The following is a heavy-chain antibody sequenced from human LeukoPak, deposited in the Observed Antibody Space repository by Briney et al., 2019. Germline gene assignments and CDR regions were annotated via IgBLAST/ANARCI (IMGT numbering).Heavy chain of an antibody. CDR1: GGSISNSSYY. V-gene: IGHV4-39*01. Sequence: SETLSLTCTVSGGSISNSSYYWGWIRQPPGKGLEWIGSIYYSGSTYYNPSLKTRVTISIDTSKNQFSLKLSSVTAADTAVYYCARNSSWYGTFRYWGQGTLVTVSS. CDR3: ARNSSWYGTFRY. CDR2: IYYSGST. D-gene: IGHD6-13*01. J-gene: IGHJ4*02.